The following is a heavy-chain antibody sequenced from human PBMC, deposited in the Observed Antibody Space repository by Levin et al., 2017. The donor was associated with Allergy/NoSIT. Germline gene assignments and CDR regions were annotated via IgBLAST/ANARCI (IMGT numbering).Heavy chain of an antibody. CDR2: IKQDGSEK. CDR3: ARGGRRWDWYFDL. D-gene: IGHD5-24*01. Sequence: HSGGSLRLSCAASGFTFSSFWMSWVRQAPGKGLEWVANIKQDGSEKYYVDSVEGRFTISRDNAKNSLSLQMNSLRDEDTALYYCARGGRRWDWYFDLWGRGTLVTVSS. CDR1: GFTFSSFW. J-gene: IGHJ2*01. V-gene: IGHV3-7*03.